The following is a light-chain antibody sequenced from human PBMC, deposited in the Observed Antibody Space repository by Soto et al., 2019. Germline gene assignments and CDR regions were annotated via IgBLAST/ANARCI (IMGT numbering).Light chain of an antibody. J-gene: IGKJ3*01. CDR2: AAS. CDR1: QSVANNY. V-gene: IGKV3-20*01. CDR3: HHYGRSPIFT. Sequence: EVVLTQSPGTLSLSPGERATLSCRASQSVANNYLAWHQQRPGQAPRLLIYAASTRAAGIPDRFSGSGSGTDFTLTISRLEPEDFGVFFCHHYGRSPIFTFGPGTTVDMK.